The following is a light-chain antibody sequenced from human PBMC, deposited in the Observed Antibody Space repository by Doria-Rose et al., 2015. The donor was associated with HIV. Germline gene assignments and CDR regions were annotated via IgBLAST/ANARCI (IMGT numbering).Light chain of an antibody. Sequence: TQSPGTLSLSPGERATLSCRASQRVKSSYLAWYQQKPGQAPRLLIYDTSTRATGIPDRCSGSGSGTDFTLTISRLEPEDVAVYYCQQYGTSRGTFGQGTRLEI. CDR1: QRVKSSY. V-gene: IGKV3-20*01. CDR3: QQYGTSRGT. CDR2: DTS. J-gene: IGKJ5*01.